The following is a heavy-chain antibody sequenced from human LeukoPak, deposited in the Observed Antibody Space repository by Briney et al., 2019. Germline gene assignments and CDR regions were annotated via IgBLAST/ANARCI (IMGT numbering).Heavy chain of an antibody. CDR1: GYSFTSYH. Sequence: ASVKVSCKASGYSFTSYHMQWVRQAPGQGLEWMGLINPSGGTTSYAQKFQGRLTVTRGTSTSTVYMELSSLTSEDTAIYYCARDLGDTTIAHWGQGTLVSVSS. D-gene: IGHD5-18*01. V-gene: IGHV1-46*01. CDR2: INPSGGTT. J-gene: IGHJ4*02. CDR3: ARDLGDTTIAH.